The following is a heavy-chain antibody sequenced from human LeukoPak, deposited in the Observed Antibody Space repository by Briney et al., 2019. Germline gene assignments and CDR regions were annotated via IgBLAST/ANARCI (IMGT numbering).Heavy chain of an antibody. CDR3: AKRGGSSGFTGPYNWFDP. CDR2: IWYDGSNK. Sequence: PGRSLRLSCAASGFTFSSYGMHWVRQAPGKGLEWVALIWYDGSNKYYADSVKGRFTISRDNSKNTLYLQMNSLRAEDTAVYYCAKRGGSSGFTGPYNWFDPWGQGTLVTVSS. V-gene: IGHV3-33*06. D-gene: IGHD6-19*01. J-gene: IGHJ5*02. CDR1: GFTFSSYG.